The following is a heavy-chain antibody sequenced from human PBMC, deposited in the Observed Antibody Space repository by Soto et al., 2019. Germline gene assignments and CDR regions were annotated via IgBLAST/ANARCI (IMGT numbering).Heavy chain of an antibody. CDR2: ISGYNGNT. D-gene: IGHD6-13*01. CDR1: GYIFSRYG. V-gene: IGHV1-18*04. CDR3: AREAAAERNYYGLDV. Sequence: QVQLVQSGPEVRKPGASVKVSCKASGYIFSRYGIIWVRQAPGQGLEWMAWISGYNGNTKFGERVQGRVNVTTDTTTSTSYMELRSLRSDDTDVYSCAREAAAERNYYGLDVWGQGSTVIVSS. J-gene: IGHJ6*02.